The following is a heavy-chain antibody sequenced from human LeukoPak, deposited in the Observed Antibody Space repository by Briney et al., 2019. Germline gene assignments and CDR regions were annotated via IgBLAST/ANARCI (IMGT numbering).Heavy chain of an antibody. J-gene: IGHJ3*02. CDR2: IIPIFGTA. D-gene: IGHD3-16*01. CDR1: GGTFSSYA. CDR3: ARIYLGTFDI. Sequence: SVKVPCKASGGTFSSYAISWVRQAPGQALEWVSRIIPIFGTANYAQKFQGRVTITTDESTSTAYMELSSLRSEDTAVYYCARIYLGTFDIWGQGTMVTVSS. V-gene: IGHV1-69*05.